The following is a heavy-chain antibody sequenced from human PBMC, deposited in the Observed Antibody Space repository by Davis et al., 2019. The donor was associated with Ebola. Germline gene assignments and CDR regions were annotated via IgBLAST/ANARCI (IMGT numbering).Heavy chain of an antibody. J-gene: IGHJ4*02. CDR1: GFTFSSYW. V-gene: IGHV4-39*07. CDR3: ASLFAYCSGGSCRDY. CDR2: IYYSGIT. Sequence: GSLRLSCAASGFTFSSYWMHWVRQAPRKGLEWIGSIYYSGITYYNPSLKSRVTISVDTSKNQFSLKLSSVTAADTAVYYCASLFAYCSGGSCRDYWGQGTLVTVSS. D-gene: IGHD2-15*01.